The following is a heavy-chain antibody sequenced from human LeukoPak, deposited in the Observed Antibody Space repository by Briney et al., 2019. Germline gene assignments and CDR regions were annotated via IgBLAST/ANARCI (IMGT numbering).Heavy chain of an antibody. J-gene: IGHJ4*02. D-gene: IGHD5-24*01. V-gene: IGHV4-61*02. CDR3: ARGDGYKDFDY. CDR2: IYTSGST. CDR1: GGSISSCSHY. Sequence: SETLSLTCTVSGGSISSCSHYWSWIRPPAGKGLEWIGRIYTSGSTNYNPSLKSRVTISVDTSKNQFSLKLSSVTAADTAVYYCARGDGYKDFDYWGQGTLVTVSS.